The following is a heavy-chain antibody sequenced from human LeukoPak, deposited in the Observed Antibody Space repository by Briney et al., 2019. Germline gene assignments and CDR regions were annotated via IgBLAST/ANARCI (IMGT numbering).Heavy chain of an antibody. D-gene: IGHD3-3*01. Sequence: ASVKVSCKASGYTFTSYYMHWVRQAPGQGLEWMGWINPNSGGTNYAQKFQGRVTMTRDTSISTAYMELSRLRSDDTAVYYCARDLFRRFLEWLLVFDPWGQGTLVTVSS. CDR1: GYTFTSYY. CDR3: ARDLFRRFLEWLLVFDP. CDR2: INPNSGGT. J-gene: IGHJ5*02. V-gene: IGHV1-2*02.